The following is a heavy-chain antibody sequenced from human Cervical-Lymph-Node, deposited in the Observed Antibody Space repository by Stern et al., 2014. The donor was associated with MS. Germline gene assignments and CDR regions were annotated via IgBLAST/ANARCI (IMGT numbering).Heavy chain of an antibody. V-gene: IGHV5-51*01. J-gene: IGHJ4*02. Sequence: VQLVESGPEVKRPGASLKISCQASGYTFTSYGNGWVRQVPGKGLEWTANIFSGSANTSYRPTFQRQVTLSAAKPRSTAYLQWNNLKASDTAIYYCARQRYFDYWGQGTLVSVSS. CDR3: ARQRYFDY. CDR2: IFSGSANT. CDR1: GYTFTSYG.